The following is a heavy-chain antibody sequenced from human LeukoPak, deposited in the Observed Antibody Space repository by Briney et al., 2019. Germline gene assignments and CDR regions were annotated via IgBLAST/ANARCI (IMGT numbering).Heavy chain of an antibody. D-gene: IGHD3-10*01. J-gene: IGHJ4*02. CDR3: AKDQVYYGSGSYYPHED. V-gene: IGHV3-23*01. CDR1: GFTFSSYA. CDR2: ISGSGGST. Sequence: PGGSLRLSCAASGFTFSSYATSWVRQAPGKGLEWVSAISGSGGSTYYADSVKGRFTISRDNSKNTLYLQMNSLRAEDTAVYYCAKDQVYYGSGSYYPHEDWGQGTLVTVSS.